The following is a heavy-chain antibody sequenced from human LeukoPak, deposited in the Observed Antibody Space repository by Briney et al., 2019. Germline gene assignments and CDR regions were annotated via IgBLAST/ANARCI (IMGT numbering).Heavy chain of an antibody. J-gene: IGHJ4*02. CDR2: IKEDGSEA. CDR1: GFTLGTYW. Sequence: PGGSLRLSCAASGFTLGTYWMTWFRQTPRKGLEWAAAIKEDGSEAYYADSVKGRFTISRDNAKNSLYLQMNSLRAEDTAVYYCARGSRVWFGELLFDYWGQGTLVTVSS. D-gene: IGHD3-10*01. CDR3: ARGSRVWFGELLFDY. V-gene: IGHV3-7*02.